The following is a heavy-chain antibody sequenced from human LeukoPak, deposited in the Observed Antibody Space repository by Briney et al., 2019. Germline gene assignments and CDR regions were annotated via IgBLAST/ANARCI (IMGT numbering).Heavy chain of an antibody. J-gene: IGHJ6*02. Sequence: SETLSLTCAVYGVSFSGYYWSWIRQPPGKGLEWIGYIYYSGSTEYNSSLKSRVTISLDTSKNQFSLKLSSVTAADTAVYYCARSYDNRGYYYYGMDVWGQGTTVTVSS. D-gene: IGHD3-22*01. CDR2: IYYSGST. V-gene: IGHV4-59*01. CDR3: ARSYDNRGYYYYGMDV. CDR1: GVSFSGYY.